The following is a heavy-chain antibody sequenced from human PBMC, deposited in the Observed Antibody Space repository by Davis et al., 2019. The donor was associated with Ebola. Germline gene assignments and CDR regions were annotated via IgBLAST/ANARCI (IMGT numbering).Heavy chain of an antibody. Sequence: GESLKISCAASGFTFSSYSMNWVRQAPGKGLEWVAVISYDGSNKYYADSVKGRFTITRDNSKNTLYLQMNSLRAGDTAVYYCARGVHPSYIGSGSFEAFDIWGQGTMVTVSS. V-gene: IGHV3-30*03. CDR3: ARGVHPSYIGSGSFEAFDI. D-gene: IGHD3-10*01. CDR2: ISYDGSNK. J-gene: IGHJ3*02. CDR1: GFTFSSYS.